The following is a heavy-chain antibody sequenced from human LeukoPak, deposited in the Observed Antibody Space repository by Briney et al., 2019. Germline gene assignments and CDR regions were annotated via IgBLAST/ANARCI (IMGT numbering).Heavy chain of an antibody. CDR2: ITSKTYGATT. D-gene: IGHD1-26*01. V-gene: IGHV3-49*04. CDR3: SRHIVGARTFFDY. J-gene: IGHJ4*02. Sequence: GGSLRLSCTASGFTFGDYAMSWVRQAPGKGLEWVGFITSKTYGATTDYAASVKGRFTISRDDSKSTAYLQMNSLKSEDRAVYYCSRHIVGARTFFDYWGQGALVTVSS. CDR1: GFTFGDYA.